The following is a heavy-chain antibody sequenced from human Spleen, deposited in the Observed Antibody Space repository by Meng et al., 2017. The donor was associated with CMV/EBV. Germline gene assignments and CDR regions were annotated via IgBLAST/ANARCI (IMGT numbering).Heavy chain of an antibody. D-gene: IGHD7-27*01. Sequence: SGFTFSSYWMHWVRQAPGKGLVWVARINPDGRTKTYADSMKGRFTISRDNAKNTLYLQSNSLSVEDTAVYYCARHPRPPGDRDWFDPWGQGTLVTVSS. J-gene: IGHJ5*02. CDR1: GFTFSSYW. V-gene: IGHV3-74*03. CDR3: ARHPRPPGDRDWFDP. CDR2: INPDGRTK.